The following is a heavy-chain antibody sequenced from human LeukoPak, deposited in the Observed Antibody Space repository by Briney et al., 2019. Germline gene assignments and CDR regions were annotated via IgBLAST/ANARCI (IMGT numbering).Heavy chain of an antibody. CDR1: GFTFSSYG. Sequence: PGRSLRLSCAASGFTFSSYGMHWVRQAPGKGLEWVSAISGSGGSTYYADSVEGRFTISRDNSKNTLYLQVNSLRAEDTAVYYCAKDLDAAAGARKYFQHWGQGTLVTVSS. CDR2: ISGSGGST. D-gene: IGHD6-13*01. CDR3: AKDLDAAAGARKYFQH. V-gene: IGHV3-23*01. J-gene: IGHJ1*01.